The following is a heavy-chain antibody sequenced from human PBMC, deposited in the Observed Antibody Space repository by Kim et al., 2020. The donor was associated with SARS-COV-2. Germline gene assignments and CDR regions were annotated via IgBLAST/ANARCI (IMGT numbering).Heavy chain of an antibody. Sequence: GGSLRLSCAASGFTFSSYSMNWVRQAPGKGLEWVSYISSSSSTIYYADSVKGRFTISRDNAKNSLYLQMNSLRDEDTAVYYCARDRGYCSGGSCYYGFDYWGQGTLVTVSS. CDR2: ISSSSSTI. V-gene: IGHV3-48*02. CDR3: ARDRGYCSGGSCYYGFDY. CDR1: GFTFSSYS. J-gene: IGHJ4*02. D-gene: IGHD2-15*01.